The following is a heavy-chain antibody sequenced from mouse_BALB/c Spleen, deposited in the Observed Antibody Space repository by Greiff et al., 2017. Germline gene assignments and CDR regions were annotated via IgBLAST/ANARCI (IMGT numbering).Heavy chain of an antibody. CDR3: AREGGSSYVAWFAY. D-gene: IGHD1-1*01. V-gene: IGHV5-9-3*01. CDR1: GFTFSSYA. Sequence: EVQGVESGGGLVKPGGSLKLSCAASGFTFSSYAMSWVRQTPEKRLEWVATISSGGSYTYYPDSVKGRFTISRDNAKNTLYLQMSSLRSEDTAMYYCAREGGSSYVAWFAYWGQGTLVTVSA. J-gene: IGHJ3*01. CDR2: ISSGGSYT.